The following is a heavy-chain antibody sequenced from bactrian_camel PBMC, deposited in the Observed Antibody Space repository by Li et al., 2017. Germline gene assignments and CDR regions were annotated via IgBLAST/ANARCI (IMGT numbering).Heavy chain of an antibody. D-gene: IGHD3*01. J-gene: IGHJ4*01. CDR3: AAVRPGKNCYLSGPVAYPD. CDR1: GVATQCYC. Sequence: HVQLVESGGGSVQAGGSLRLSCVASGVATQCYCMGWFRQVPGEEREAVAVIVTGTSSTYYADSVKGRFTISQDNAKNTLYLQMNSLKPEDTAMYYCAAVRPGKNCYLSGPVAYPDWGQGTQVTV. V-gene: IGHV3S55*01. CDR2: IVTGTSST.